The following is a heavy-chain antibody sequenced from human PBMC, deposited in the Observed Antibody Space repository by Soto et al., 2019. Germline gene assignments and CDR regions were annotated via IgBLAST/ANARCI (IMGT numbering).Heavy chain of an antibody. CDR2: ISAYNGNT. CDR1: GYTFTSYG. Sequence: QVQLVQSGAEVKKPGASVKVSCKASGYTFTSYGISWVRQAPGQGLEWIGWISAYNGNTNYAQKLQGRVTMTTDTATSTAYMEGRGLGSDDTAVYYCARDYIAAAGTVTLGVAIWGRGSLVTVSS. D-gene: IGHD6-13*01. J-gene: IGHJ4*02. CDR3: ARDYIAAAGTVTLGVAI. V-gene: IGHV1-18*04.